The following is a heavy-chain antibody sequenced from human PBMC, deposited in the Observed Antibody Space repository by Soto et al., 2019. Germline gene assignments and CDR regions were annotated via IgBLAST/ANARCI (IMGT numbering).Heavy chain of an antibody. CDR2: ILHDGGNE. D-gene: IGHD4-4*01. J-gene: IGHJ6*02. Sequence: GGSLRLSCAAPGFTFSHYGMHWVRQAPGKGLEWVAHILHDGGNEYYADSVKGRFTISRDNSKNTLYLQMNSLTGDDTAVYYCAKSRDGYSFYFYYGMDVWGQGTTVTVSS. V-gene: IGHV3-30*18. CDR1: GFTFSHYG. CDR3: AKSRDGYSFYFYYGMDV.